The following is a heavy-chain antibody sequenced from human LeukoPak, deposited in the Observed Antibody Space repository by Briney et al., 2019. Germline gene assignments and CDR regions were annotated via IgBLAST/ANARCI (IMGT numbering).Heavy chain of an antibody. J-gene: IGHJ4*02. CDR1: GGSFSNFA. V-gene: IGHV1-69*04. Sequence: SVKVSCKASGGSFSNFAINWARQAPGQGLEWIGKIAPILDTTNYAQEFQGRVTMTEDTSTDTAYMELSSLRSEDTAVYYCATDLQVGATQWGQGTLVTVSS. D-gene: IGHD1-26*01. CDR3: ATDLQVGATQ. CDR2: IAPILDTT.